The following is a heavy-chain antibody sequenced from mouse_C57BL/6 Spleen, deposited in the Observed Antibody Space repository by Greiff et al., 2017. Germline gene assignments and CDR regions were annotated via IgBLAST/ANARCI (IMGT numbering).Heavy chain of an antibody. Sequence: EVQRVESGGGLVKPGGSLKLSCAASGFTFSSYAMSWVRQTPEKRLEWVATISDGGSYTYSPDNVKGRFTISRDNAKNNLYLQRSHLKSEDTAMXYCASVGGTRAMDYWGQGTSVTVSS. D-gene: IGHD4-1*01. CDR3: ASVGGTRAMDY. V-gene: IGHV5-4*01. CDR2: ISDGGSYT. J-gene: IGHJ4*01. CDR1: GFTFSSYA.